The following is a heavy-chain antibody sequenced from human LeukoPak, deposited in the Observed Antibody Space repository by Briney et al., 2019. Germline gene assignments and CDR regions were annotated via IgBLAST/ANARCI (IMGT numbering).Heavy chain of an antibody. J-gene: IGHJ4*02. D-gene: IGHD3-22*01. Sequence: GESLKISCKGFGYSFTNYWIGWVRQMPGKGLEWMGIIYPDDSDTRYSPSFQGQVTMSADKSISTAHLQWSSLKASDTAMYYCARHSSYYDSSGYYWLDYWGQGTLVTVSS. CDR2: IYPDDSDT. V-gene: IGHV5-51*01. CDR3: ARHSSYYDSSGYYWLDY. CDR1: GYSFTNYW.